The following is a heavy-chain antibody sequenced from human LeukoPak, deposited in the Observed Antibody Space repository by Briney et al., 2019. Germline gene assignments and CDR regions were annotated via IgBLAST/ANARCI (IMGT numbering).Heavy chain of an antibody. CDR3: ARDNLPAGINDAFDI. J-gene: IGHJ3*02. CDR1: GGSISSAGYF. D-gene: IGHD6-13*01. CDR2: IYASGST. V-gene: IGHV4-61*02. Sequence: PSETLSLTCSVSGGSISSAGYFWTWIRQPAGKRLEWIGSIYASGSTNYNPSLVSRVALSIDTSRNQFSLRLSSVTAADTAVYYCARDNLPAGINDAFDIWGQGTRVTVSS.